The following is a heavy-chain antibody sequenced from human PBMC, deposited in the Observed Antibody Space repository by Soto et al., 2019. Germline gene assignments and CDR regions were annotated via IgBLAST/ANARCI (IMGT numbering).Heavy chain of an antibody. J-gene: IGHJ4*02. CDR3: IRKYYNTLGDY. D-gene: IGHD3-9*01. CDR1: GFTCDDYA. V-gene: IGHV3-9*01. CDR2: ISWNHGGI. Sequence: ALRGYCVVSGFTCDDYAMHWVRQAPGKGLEWVSSISWNHGGIGYADSVRGRLTVSRDNAKNSLYLQMNSLRREDTAFYYCIRKYYNTLGDYWGQGTLVTVSS.